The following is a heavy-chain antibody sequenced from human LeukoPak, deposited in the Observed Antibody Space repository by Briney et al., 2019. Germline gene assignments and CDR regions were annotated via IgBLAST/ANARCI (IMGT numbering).Heavy chain of an antibody. CDR3: AKDIHIGHGSGWPES. Sequence: PGGSLRLSRVGSGFTFGEYGMHWVRQVPGQGLEWVSHITWDGGSTYYAGSVKGRFTISRDNSKNSLYLQMNSLGAEDTALYYCAKDIHIGHGSGWPESWGQGTLVTVSS. J-gene: IGHJ5*02. V-gene: IGHV3-43D*03. CDR2: ITWDGGST. CDR1: GFTFGEYG. D-gene: IGHD6-19*01.